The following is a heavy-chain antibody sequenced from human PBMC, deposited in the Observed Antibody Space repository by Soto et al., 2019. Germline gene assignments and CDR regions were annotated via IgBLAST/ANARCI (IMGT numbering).Heavy chain of an antibody. CDR1: GGTFSSYA. J-gene: IGHJ4*02. D-gene: IGHD1-26*01. CDR2: IIPIFGTA. V-gene: IGHV1-69*06. Sequence: ASVKVSCKASGGTFSSYAISWVRQAPGQGLEWMGEIIPIFGTANYAQKFQGRVTITADKSTSTAYMELSSLRSEDTAVYYCARDFTGSYLGLDYWGQGTLVTVSS. CDR3: ARDFTGSYLGLDY.